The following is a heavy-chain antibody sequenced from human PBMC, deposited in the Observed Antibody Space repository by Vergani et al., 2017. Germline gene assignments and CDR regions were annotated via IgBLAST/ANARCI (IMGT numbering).Heavy chain of an antibody. Sequence: QVQLVESGGGVVQPGRSLRLSCAASGFTVSSNYMSWIRQAPGKGLEWVSYISSSGSTIYYADSVKGRFTISRDNAKNSLYLQMNSLRAEDTAVYYCARDQSPTVTTPVDYWGQGTLVTVSS. CDR3: ARDQSPTVTTPVDY. J-gene: IGHJ4*02. D-gene: IGHD4-17*01. CDR1: GFTVSSNY. CDR2: ISSSGSTI. V-gene: IGHV3-11*01.